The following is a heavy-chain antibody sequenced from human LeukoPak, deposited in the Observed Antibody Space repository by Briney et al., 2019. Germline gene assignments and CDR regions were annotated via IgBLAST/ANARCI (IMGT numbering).Heavy chain of an antibody. Sequence: ASVKVSRKASGYTFTDYNMHWVRQAPGQGLEWMGWINPKSGGTNYAPKFQGRVTMTRDTSISTAYMELRSLRSDDTAVYYCARVWSSPLLRDPHGMDVWGQGTTVTVSS. V-gene: IGHV1-2*02. J-gene: IGHJ6*02. D-gene: IGHD3-16*01. CDR2: INPKSGGT. CDR3: ARVWSSPLLRDPHGMDV. CDR1: GYTFTDYN.